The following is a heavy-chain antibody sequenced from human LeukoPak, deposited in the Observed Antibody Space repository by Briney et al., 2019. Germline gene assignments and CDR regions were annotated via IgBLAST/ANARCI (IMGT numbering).Heavy chain of an antibody. CDR3: AKLVSGSLFYFDY. CDR1: GFTFTTYA. Sequence: PGGSLRLSCAASGFTFTTYAMSWVRQAPGKGLEWVSTISGSGDRTYYADSVKGRFTISRDNSKNTLYLQMNSLSAEDTAVYYYAKLVSGSLFYFDYWGQRTLVTVSS. D-gene: IGHD3-10*01. CDR2: ISGSGDRT. V-gene: IGHV3-23*01. J-gene: IGHJ4*02.